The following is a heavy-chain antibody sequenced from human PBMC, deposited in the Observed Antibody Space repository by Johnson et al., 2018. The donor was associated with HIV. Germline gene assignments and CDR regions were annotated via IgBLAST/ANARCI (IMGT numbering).Heavy chain of an antibody. CDR2: INWNGGST. Sequence: MLLVESGGGLVQPGGSLRLSCAASGFTFDDYGMSWVRQAPGKGLEWVSGINWNGGSTGYAASVKGRFTISRDNAKNSLYLQINSLRAEDTALYYCARPPEGSYNCNYELDDAFDIWGQGTMVTVSS. J-gene: IGHJ3*02. D-gene: IGHD1-7*01. V-gene: IGHV3-20*04. CDR1: GFTFDDYG. CDR3: ARPPEGSYNCNYELDDAFDI.